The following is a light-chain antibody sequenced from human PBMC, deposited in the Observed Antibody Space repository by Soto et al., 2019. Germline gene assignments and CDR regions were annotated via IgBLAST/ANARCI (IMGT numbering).Light chain of an antibody. CDR2: RAS. V-gene: IGKV1-5*03. CDR1: QSISSW. Sequence: DIQMTQSPSTLSASVGDRVTITCRASQSISSWLAWYQQKPGKAPKLLIYRASSLDSGVPSRFSGSGSGTAFTLTISSLQPDDFATYYCQQYNSYLLTFGRGTTVDIK. J-gene: IGKJ3*01. CDR3: QQYNSYLLT.